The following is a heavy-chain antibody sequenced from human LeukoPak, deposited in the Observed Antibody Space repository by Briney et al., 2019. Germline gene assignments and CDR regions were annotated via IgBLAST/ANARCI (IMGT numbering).Heavy chain of an antibody. Sequence: PGRSLRLSCTASGFTFGDYAMSWVRQAPGKGLEWVGFIRSKAYGGTTEYAASVKGRFTISRDDSKSIAYLQMNSLKTEDTAVYYCTRGGVLYFGYWGQGTLVTVSS. J-gene: IGHJ4*02. CDR3: TRGGVLYFGY. D-gene: IGHD3-16*01. V-gene: IGHV3-49*04. CDR1: GFTFGDYA. CDR2: IRSKAYGGTT.